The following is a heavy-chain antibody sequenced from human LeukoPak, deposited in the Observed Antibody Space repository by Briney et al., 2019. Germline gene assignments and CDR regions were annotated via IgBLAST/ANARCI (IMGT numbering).Heavy chain of an antibody. J-gene: IGHJ3*02. CDR1: GYTFTSYD. D-gene: IGHD6-19*01. Sequence: ASVKVSCKASGYTFTSYDINWVRQATGQGLEWMGWMNPNSGNTGYAQKFQGRVPMTRNTSISTAYMELSRLRSDDTAVYYCARSQYTSGWYGNAFDIWGQGTMVTVSS. V-gene: IGHV1-8*01. CDR3: ARSQYTSGWYGNAFDI. CDR2: MNPNSGNT.